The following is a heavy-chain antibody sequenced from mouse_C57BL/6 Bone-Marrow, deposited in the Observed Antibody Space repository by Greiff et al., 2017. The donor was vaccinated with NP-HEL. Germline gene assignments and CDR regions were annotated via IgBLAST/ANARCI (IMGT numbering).Heavy chain of an antibody. V-gene: IGHV5-17*01. CDR1: GFTFSDYG. D-gene: IGHD1-1*01. CDR3: ITTVPFAY. CDR2: ISSGSSTI. Sequence: EVKLMESGGGLVKPGGSLKLSCAASGFTFSDYGMHWVRQAPEKGLEWVAYISSGSSTIYYADTVKGRFTISRDNAKNTLFLQMTSLRSEDTAMYYSITTVPFAYGGQGTLVTVSA. J-gene: IGHJ3*01.